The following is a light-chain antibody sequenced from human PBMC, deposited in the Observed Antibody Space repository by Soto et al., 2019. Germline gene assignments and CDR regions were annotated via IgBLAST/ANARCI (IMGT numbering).Light chain of an antibody. CDR2: DAS. CDR3: QQSYSTPRT. CDR1: QSVNSY. Sequence: EIVLTQSPATLSLSPGERATLSCMASQSVNSYLAWYQQKPGQAPRLLIYDASNRATGIPARFSGSGSGTDFTLTISSLQPEDFATYYCQQSYSTPRTFGQGTKVDIK. V-gene: IGKV3-11*01. J-gene: IGKJ1*01.